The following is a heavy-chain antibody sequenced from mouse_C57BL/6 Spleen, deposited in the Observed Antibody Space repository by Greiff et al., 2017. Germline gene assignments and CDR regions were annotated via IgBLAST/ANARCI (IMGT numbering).Heavy chain of an antibody. J-gene: IGHJ3*01. CDR3: AIDSSGYVWFAY. D-gene: IGHD3-2*02. CDR2: ISYDGSN. Sequence: EVQLQESGPGLVKPSQSLSLTCSVTGYSITSGYYWNWIRQFPGNKLEWMGYISYDGSNNYNPSLKNRISITRDTSKNQFFLKLNSVTTEDTATYYCAIDSSGYVWFAYWGQGTLVTVSA. CDR1: GYSITSGYY. V-gene: IGHV3-6*01.